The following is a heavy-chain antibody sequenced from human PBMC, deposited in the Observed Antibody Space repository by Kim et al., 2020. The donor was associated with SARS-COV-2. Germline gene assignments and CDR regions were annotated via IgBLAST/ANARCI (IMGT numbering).Heavy chain of an antibody. V-gene: IGHV3-15*01. J-gene: IGHJ6*02. CDR3: TIGLGLTDMDV. Sequence: GGSLRLSCVASGLTFNNAWLSWVRQAPGKGLGWVGRIRGKDVGETKDYAAPVQGRFTMSRDDSKNILYLQMNNLKTEDTAVYYCTIGLGLTDMDVWGQGTTVTVSS. CDR2: IRGKDVGETK. CDR1: GLTFNNAW. D-gene: IGHD6-19*01.